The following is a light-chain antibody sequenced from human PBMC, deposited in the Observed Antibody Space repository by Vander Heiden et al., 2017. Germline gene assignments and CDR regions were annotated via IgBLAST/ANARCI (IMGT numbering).Light chain of an antibody. CDR2: WAS. V-gene: IGKV4-1*01. Sequence: VRPQSLHFLAVSLGERATINCKSSQSIVYNSNNKNYLGWYQQKAGQPPKLLIYWASTRESGVPDRFSGSGSGTDFSLTISSLQAEDVAVHYCQQYYNPPQVTFGQGTRLEIK. J-gene: IGKJ5*01. CDR3: QQYYNPPQVT. CDR1: QSIVYNSNNKNY.